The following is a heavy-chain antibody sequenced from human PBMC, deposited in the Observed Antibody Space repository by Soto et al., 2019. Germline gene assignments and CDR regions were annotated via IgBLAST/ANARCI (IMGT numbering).Heavy chain of an antibody. J-gene: IGHJ3*01. CDR1: GFTFSDHY. CDR3: ARGRWPNNWRTFDV. D-gene: IGHD7-27*01. Sequence: EVQLVESGGGLVQPGGSLRLSCAASGFTFSDHYMDWVRQAPGKGLEWVGRTRNKANSYTTEYAASVKGRFTISRDDLKNSLYLQMNSLKTEDTAMYYCARGRWPNNWRTFDVWGQGTMVTVSS. V-gene: IGHV3-72*01. CDR2: TRNKANSYTT.